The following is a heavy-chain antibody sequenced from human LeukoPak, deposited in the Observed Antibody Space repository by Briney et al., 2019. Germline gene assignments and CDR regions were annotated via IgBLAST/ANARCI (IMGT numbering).Heavy chain of an antibody. J-gene: IGHJ4*02. CDR1: GDTFSSYA. CDR3: ARSNAGYGDYYFDY. Sequence: SVNVSCKASGDTFSSYAISWARQAPGQGLEWMAGTIPIFGTANYAQKFQGRVTITADKSTSTAYMELSSLRSEDTAVYYCARSNAGYGDYYFDYWGQGTLVTVSS. D-gene: IGHD4-17*01. CDR2: TIPIFGTA. V-gene: IGHV1-69*06.